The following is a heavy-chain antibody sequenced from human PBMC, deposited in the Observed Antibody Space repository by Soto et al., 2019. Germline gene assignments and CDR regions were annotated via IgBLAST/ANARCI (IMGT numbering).Heavy chain of an antibody. V-gene: IGHV4-59*01. D-gene: IGHD6-6*01. CDR1: GVSISSYY. CDR2: IYYSGST. CDR3: ARLVTQLGSFYYYYYMDV. J-gene: IGHJ6*03. Sequence: SETLSLTCTVSGVSISSYYWSWIRQPPGKGLEWIGYIYYSGSTNYNPSLKSRVTISVDTSKNQFSLKLSSVTAADTAVYYCARLVTQLGSFYYYYYMDVWGKGTTVTVSS.